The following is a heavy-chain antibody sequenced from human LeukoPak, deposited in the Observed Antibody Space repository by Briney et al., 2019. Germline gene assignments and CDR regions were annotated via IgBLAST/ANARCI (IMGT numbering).Heavy chain of an antibody. Sequence: ASVKVSCKVSGYILTELSMHWVRQAPGKGLEWMGGFDPENGETIYAQKFQGRVTITRDTSASTAYMELSSLRSEDTAVYYCARDMEMATISGIDYWGQGTLVTVSS. CDR1: GYILTELS. CDR3: ARDMEMATISGIDY. CDR2: FDPENGET. D-gene: IGHD5-24*01. V-gene: IGHV1-24*01. J-gene: IGHJ4*02.